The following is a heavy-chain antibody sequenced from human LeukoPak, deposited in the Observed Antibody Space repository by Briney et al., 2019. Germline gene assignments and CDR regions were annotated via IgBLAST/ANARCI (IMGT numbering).Heavy chain of an antibody. D-gene: IGHD4-17*01. V-gene: IGHV3-48*01. Sequence: PGGSLRLSCAASGFTFSSYSMNWVRQAPGKGLEWVSYISSSSTIYYADSVKGRFTISRDNAKNSLYLQMNSLRAEDTAVYYCARSHYGDYDAFDIWGQGTMVTVSS. J-gene: IGHJ3*02. CDR3: ARSHYGDYDAFDI. CDR2: ISSSSTI. CDR1: GFTFSSYS.